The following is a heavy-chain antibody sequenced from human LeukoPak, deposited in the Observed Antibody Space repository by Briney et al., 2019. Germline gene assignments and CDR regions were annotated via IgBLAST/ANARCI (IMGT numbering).Heavy chain of an antibody. CDR2: MNPNSGNT. CDR3: AREGQYWSGPDAFAI. V-gene: IGHV1-8*03. J-gene: IGHJ3*02. CDR1: GYTFTSYD. Sequence: ASVKVSCKASGYTFTSYDINWVRQATGQGLEWMGWMNPNSGNTGYAQKFQGRVTITRNTSISTAYMELSSLRSEDTAVYYCAREGQYWSGPDAFAIWGQRTMVTVSS. D-gene: IGHD2-15*01.